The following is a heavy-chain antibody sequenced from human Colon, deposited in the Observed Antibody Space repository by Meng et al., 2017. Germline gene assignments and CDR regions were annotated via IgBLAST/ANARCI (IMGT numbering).Heavy chain of an antibody. Sequence: GGSLRLSCVASGFTFSDYWMSWVRQAPGKGLEWVANINQDGSEKNYVDSVKGRFTISRDNAKNSLYLQMDSLRAEDTAVYYCARGGSILRGVIWVYWGQGTLVTVSS. CDR1: GFTFSDYW. CDR2: INQDGSEK. J-gene: IGHJ4*02. D-gene: IGHD3-10*01. CDR3: ARGGSILRGVIWVY. V-gene: IGHV3-7*01.